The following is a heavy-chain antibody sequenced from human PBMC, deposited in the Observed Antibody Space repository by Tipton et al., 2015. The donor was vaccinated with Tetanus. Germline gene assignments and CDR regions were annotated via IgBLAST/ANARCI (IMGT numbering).Heavy chain of an antibody. CDR1: GMTLSYFA. CDR2: ISGSGDRI. D-gene: IGHD6-13*01. V-gene: IGHV3-23*01. J-gene: IGHJ6*02. CDR3: ARDRRSYIASAGYGMDV. Sequence: GSLRLSCAASGMTLSYFAMSWVRQAPGKGLEWVSGISGSGDRIFYADSVKGRFTISRDNAKNSVYLQMSSLRDDDTAIYYCARDRRSYIASAGYGMDVWGQGTPVTASS.